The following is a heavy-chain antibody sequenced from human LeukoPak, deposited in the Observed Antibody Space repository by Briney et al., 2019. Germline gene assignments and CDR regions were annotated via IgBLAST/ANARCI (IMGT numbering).Heavy chain of an antibody. V-gene: IGHV3-30*02. J-gene: IGHJ4*02. Sequence: GGSLRLSCAASGFTFSSYGMHWVRQAPGKGLEWVAFIRYDGSNKYYADSVKGRFTISRDNSKSKVFLQMNSVRAEDTAVYYCAIDLDSSGSYDGVYSWGQGTLVTVSS. CDR2: IRYDGSNK. D-gene: IGHD3-22*01. CDR3: AIDLDSSGSYDGVYS. CDR1: GFTFSSYG.